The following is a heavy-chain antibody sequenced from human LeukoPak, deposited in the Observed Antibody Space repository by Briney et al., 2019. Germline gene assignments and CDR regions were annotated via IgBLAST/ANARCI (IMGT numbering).Heavy chain of an antibody. CDR2: ISGSGGSA. CDR1: GFTFSSYA. Sequence: GRSLRLSCAASGFTFSSYAMSWVRQAPGKGLEWVSAISGSGGSAYYADSVKGRFTISRDNPKNSFYLQMNSLRAEDTAVYYCAKDDDDFWSGYYPFDYWGQGTLVTVSS. CDR3: AKDDDDFWSGYYPFDY. J-gene: IGHJ4*02. V-gene: IGHV3-23*01. D-gene: IGHD3-3*01.